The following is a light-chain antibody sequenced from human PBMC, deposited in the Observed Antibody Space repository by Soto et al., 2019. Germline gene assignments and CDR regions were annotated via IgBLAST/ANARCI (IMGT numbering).Light chain of an antibody. Sequence: EIVLTQSPGTLSLSPGERATLSCRASQRVSSSYLAWYQQKPGQAPRLLIYGASSSATGIPDRFSGSGSGTDFTLTISRLEPEDFAVYYCQQYGSSQTFGQGTKVEIK. CDR3: QQYGSSQT. CDR2: GAS. CDR1: QRVSSSY. V-gene: IGKV3-20*01. J-gene: IGKJ1*01.